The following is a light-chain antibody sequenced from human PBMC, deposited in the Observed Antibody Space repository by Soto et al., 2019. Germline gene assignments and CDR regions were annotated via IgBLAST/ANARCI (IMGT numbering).Light chain of an antibody. Sequence: QSVLTQPASVSGSPGQSITISCTGTSSDVGAYNYVSWYQQHPGKAPKFMIYEVSNRPSGVSNRFSGSKSGNTASLTISGLQAEDEADYYCSSYTSNSTLVIFGGGTKLTVL. CDR1: SSDVGAYNY. CDR2: EVS. CDR3: SSYTSNSTLVI. J-gene: IGLJ2*01. V-gene: IGLV2-14*01.